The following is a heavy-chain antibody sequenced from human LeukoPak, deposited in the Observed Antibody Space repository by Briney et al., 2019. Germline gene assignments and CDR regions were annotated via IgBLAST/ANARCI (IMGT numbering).Heavy chain of an antibody. CDR1: GFTFSSYG. CDR3: ASIGGRTYYDFWSGYRDAFDI. D-gene: IGHD3-3*01. Sequence: GGSLRLSCAASGFTFSSYGMHWVRQAPGKGLEWVAVISYDGSNKYYADSAKGRFTISRDNSKNTLYLQMNSLRAEDTAVYYCASIGGRTYYDFWSGYRDAFDIWGQGTMVTVSS. V-gene: IGHV3-30*03. J-gene: IGHJ3*02. CDR2: ISYDGSNK.